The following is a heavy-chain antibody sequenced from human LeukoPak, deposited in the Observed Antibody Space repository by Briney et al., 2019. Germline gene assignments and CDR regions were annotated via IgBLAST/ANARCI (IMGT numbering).Heavy chain of an antibody. CDR3: AREYSSSALFDP. Sequence: SVKVSCKASGGTFSSYAISWVRQAPGQGLEWMGGIIPIFGTANYAQKFQGRVTITADESTSTAYMELSSLRSEDTAVYYCAREYSSSALFDPWGQGTLVTVSS. CDR2: IIPIFGTA. D-gene: IGHD6-6*01. J-gene: IGHJ5*02. V-gene: IGHV1-69*13. CDR1: GGTFSSYA.